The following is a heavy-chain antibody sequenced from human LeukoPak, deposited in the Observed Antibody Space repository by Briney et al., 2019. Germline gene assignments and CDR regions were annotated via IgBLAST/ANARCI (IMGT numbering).Heavy chain of an antibody. CDR3: AREGGTVVIGRFDF. V-gene: IGHV3-30*02. Sequence: PGGSLRLSCSASGINFRASGMHWVRQAPGMGLEWVTFIQTDGNDKKYAASVAGRFTISRDNSKNTVYLHMNSLRPDDTALYYCAREGGTVVIGRFDFWGQGALVTVSP. CDR1: GINFRASG. CDR2: IQTDGNDK. D-gene: IGHD2-2*01. J-gene: IGHJ4*02.